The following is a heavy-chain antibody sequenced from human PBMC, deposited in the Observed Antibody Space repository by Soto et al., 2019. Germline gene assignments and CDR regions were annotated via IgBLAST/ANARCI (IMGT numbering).Heavy chain of an antibody. V-gene: IGHV1-18*01. J-gene: IGHJ4*02. CDR3: ARDVGYGLIDY. CDR1: GHTFANYG. D-gene: IGHD5-18*01. Sequence: GASVKVSCKASGHTFANYGISWVRQAPGQGLEWMGWINAYNGNTNYAQKLQGRVTMTTDTSTSTAYMELRSLRSDDTAVYYCARDVGYGLIDYWGQGTLVTVSS. CDR2: INAYNGNT.